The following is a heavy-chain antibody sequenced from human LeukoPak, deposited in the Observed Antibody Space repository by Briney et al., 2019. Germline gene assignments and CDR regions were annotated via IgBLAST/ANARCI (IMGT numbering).Heavy chain of an antibody. V-gene: IGHV4-61*03. CDR1: GGSVSSGSYY. J-gene: IGHJ5*02. D-gene: IGHD4/OR15-4a*01. CDR2: IYYVGST. Sequence: PSETLSLTCTVSGGSVSSGSYYWNWIRQPPGKGLEWIGYIYYVGSTNYNPSLKRRVTISVDTSKNHFSLKLSSVTAADTAVYYCAREGLNNWFDPWGRGTLVTVSS. CDR3: AREGLNNWFDP.